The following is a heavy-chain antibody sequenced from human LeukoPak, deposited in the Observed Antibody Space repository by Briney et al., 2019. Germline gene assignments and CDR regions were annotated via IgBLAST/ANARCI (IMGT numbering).Heavy chain of an antibody. Sequence: SETLSLTCTVSGDSISSGNYYWSWIRQPAGKGLEWIGRIYSSGSTKYNPSLESRVTMSIDTSKNQFSLKLNSVTAADSAVYFCVRMQISGFYEFWSDWGQGTQVTVSS. CDR3: VRMQISGFYEFWSD. CDR2: IYSSGST. D-gene: IGHD3-3*01. CDR1: GDSISSGNYY. J-gene: IGHJ4*02. V-gene: IGHV4-61*02.